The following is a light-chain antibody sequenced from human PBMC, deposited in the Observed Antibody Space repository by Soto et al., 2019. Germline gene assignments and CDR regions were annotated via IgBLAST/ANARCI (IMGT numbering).Light chain of an antibody. CDR1: QCIGDT. CDR3: QRYNNWPLT. J-gene: IGKJ4*01. CDR2: DTS. V-gene: IGKV3-15*01. Sequence: EVVMTQSPSTLSVSPVECATLSFMASQCIGDTLAWYQHKPGQTPRLLIYDTSTRATGVPARFSGSRSGTEFTLTINSLQSEDFAVYYCQRYNNWPLTFGGGTKVDI.